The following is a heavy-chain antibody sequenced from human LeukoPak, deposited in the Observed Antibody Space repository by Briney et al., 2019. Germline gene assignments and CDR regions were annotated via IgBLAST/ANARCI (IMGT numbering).Heavy chain of an antibody. V-gene: IGHV1-2*02. J-gene: IGHJ4*02. CDR2: INPNSGGT. D-gene: IGHD2-2*01. CDR1: GYTFTGYY. CDR3: ARLMVQYCSSTSCYHEMGIYFDY. Sequence: GASVKVSCKASGYTFTGYYMHWVREAPGQGLEWMGWINPNSGGTNYAQKFQGRVTMTRDTSISTAYMELSRLRSDDTAVYYCARLMVQYCSSTSCYHEMGIYFDYWGQGTLVTVSS.